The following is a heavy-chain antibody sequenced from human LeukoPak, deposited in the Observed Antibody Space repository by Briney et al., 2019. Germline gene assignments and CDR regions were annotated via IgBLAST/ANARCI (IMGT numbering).Heavy chain of an antibody. Sequence: GGSLRLSCAASGFTFSSYEMNWVRQAPGKGLEWVSYISSSGSTIYYADSVKGRFTISRDNAKNSLYLQMNSLRAEDTAVYYCARRLRRNYFDCWGQGTLVTVSS. CDR1: GFTFSSYE. CDR2: ISSSGSTI. J-gene: IGHJ4*02. CDR3: ARRLRRNYFDC. V-gene: IGHV3-48*03. D-gene: IGHD4-17*01.